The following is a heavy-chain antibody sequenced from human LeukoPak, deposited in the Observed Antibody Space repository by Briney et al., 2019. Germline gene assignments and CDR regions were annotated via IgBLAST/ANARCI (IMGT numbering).Heavy chain of an antibody. Sequence: PSETLSLTCTVSGGSISSYYWSWIRQPPGKGLEWIGYIYYSGSTNYNPSLKSRVTISVDTSKNQFSLKLSSVTAADTAVYYCARVNREGLDYWGQGTLVTVSS. CDR1: GGSISSYY. J-gene: IGHJ4*02. V-gene: IGHV4-59*12. CDR2: IYYSGST. CDR3: ARVNREGLDY. D-gene: IGHD1-14*01.